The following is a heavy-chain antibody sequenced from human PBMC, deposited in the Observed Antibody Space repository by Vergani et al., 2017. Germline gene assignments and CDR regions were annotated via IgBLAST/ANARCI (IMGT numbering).Heavy chain of an antibody. Sequence: QVQLVQSGAEVKKPGASVKVSCKASGYTFTGYYMHWVRQAPGQGLEWMGRINPNSGGTNYAQKFQGRVTISVDTSKNQFSLKLTSVTAADTAVYYCARVYDYTTPDAFDIWGQGTVVTVSS. V-gene: IGHV1-2*06. CDR1: GYTFTGYY. CDR2: INPNSGGT. D-gene: IGHD4-11*01. J-gene: IGHJ3*02. CDR3: ARVYDYTTPDAFDI.